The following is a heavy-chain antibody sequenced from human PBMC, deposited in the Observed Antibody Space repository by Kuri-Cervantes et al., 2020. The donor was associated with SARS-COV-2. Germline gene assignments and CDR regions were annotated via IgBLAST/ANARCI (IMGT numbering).Heavy chain of an antibody. V-gene: IGHV4-34*01. Sequence: SETLSPTCAFYGESFSGYYWNWIRQSPGKGLEWIGEVNHRGSTNYNPSLKSRVTISVDTSSKQFSLHLGSVTAADTAVYYCARAYGFLRYIYYMDVWGRGTTVTVS. D-gene: IGHD4-17*01. CDR3: ARAYGFLRYIYYMDV. CDR1: GESFSGYY. CDR2: VNHRGST. J-gene: IGHJ6*03.